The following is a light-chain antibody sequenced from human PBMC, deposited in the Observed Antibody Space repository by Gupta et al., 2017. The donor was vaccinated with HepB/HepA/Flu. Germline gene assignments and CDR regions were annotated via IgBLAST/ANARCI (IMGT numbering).Light chain of an antibody. CDR2: DVF. Sequence: EVVLTQSPVTLSLSPGESATLSCRASQTIGNFLAWYQQKPGQAPRLLIYDVFNMATGIPATFSGSASGTDFTLTISRLEPEDFAVYYCQQRFSWPGTFGQGTKLEIK. J-gene: IGKJ2*02. V-gene: IGKV3-11*01. CDR3: QQRFSWPGT. CDR1: QTIGNF.